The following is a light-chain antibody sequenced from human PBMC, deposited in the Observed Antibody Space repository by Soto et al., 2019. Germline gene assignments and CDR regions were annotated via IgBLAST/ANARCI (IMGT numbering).Light chain of an antibody. CDR3: QQYYDWPT. CDR2: GLS. V-gene: IGKV3-15*01. Sequence: EIVTTQSPATPSLSTGERATLSCRASQRITTVAWYQQKPGQAPRLLIYGLSIRAPGVPARFSVSGSGTEFTLTISSLQSEDFAVYFCQQYYDWPTFGQGTKVDI. J-gene: IGKJ1*01. CDR1: QRITT.